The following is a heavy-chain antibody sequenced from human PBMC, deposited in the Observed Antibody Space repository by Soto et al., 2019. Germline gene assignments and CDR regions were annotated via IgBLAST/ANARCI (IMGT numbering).Heavy chain of an antibody. CDR1: GGTFSSYA. Sequence: GASVKVSCKASGGTFSSYAISWVRQAPGQGLEWMGGIIPIFGTANYAQKFQGRVTTTTDTSTNTAYMELTKLTSDDTAVHYCARSRYYFDNWGQGTLVTVSS. J-gene: IGHJ4*02. D-gene: IGHD3-9*01. V-gene: IGHV1-69*05. CDR3: ARSRYYFDN. CDR2: IIPIFGTA.